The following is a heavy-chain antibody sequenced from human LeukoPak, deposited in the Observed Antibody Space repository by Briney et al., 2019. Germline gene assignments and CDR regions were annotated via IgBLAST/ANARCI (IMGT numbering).Heavy chain of an antibody. CDR3: AREPPSHITYKYYYYYGMDV. CDR2: INPNSGGT. Sequence: GASVKVSCKASGYTFTGYYMHWVRQAPGQGLEWMGRINPNSGGTNYAQKFQGRVTMTRDTSISTAYMELSRLRSDDTAVYYCAREPPSHITYKYYYYYGMDVWGQGTTVTVSS. D-gene: IGHD3-10*01. J-gene: IGHJ6*02. CDR1: GYTFTGYY. V-gene: IGHV1-2*06.